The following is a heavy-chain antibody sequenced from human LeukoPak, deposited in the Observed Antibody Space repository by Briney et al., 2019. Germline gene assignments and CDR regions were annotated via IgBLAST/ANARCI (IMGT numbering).Heavy chain of an antibody. J-gene: IGHJ3*02. D-gene: IGHD3-22*01. Sequence: PGGSLRLSCAGSGFTFSRYDMHWVRQATGKGLEWVSAIGTTGDTYYPGSVKGRFTISREDAKNSLYLQMNSLRAGDMAVYYCARVLAPSSVGAFDIWGQGTMVTVSS. CDR1: GFTFSRYD. CDR3: ARVLAPSSVGAFDI. V-gene: IGHV3-13*04. CDR2: IGTTGDT.